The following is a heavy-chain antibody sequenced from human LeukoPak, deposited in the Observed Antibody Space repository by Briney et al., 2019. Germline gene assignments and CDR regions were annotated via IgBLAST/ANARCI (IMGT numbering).Heavy chain of an antibody. CDR1: GDSVSSNSAA. CDR2: TYHRSKWYH. D-gene: IGHD3-10*01. Sequence: SQTLSLTCVISGDSVSSNSAAWNWIRQSPSRGLEWLGRTYHRSKWYHHYAVSVKSRITINPDTSRNQFSLELNSVTPEDTAVYYCSRDPYGEWGQGTLVTVSS. CDR3: SRDPYGE. V-gene: IGHV6-1*01. J-gene: IGHJ4*02.